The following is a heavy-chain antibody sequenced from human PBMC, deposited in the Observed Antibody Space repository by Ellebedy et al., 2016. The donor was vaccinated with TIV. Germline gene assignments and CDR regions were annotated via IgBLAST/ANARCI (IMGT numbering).Heavy chain of an antibody. CDR3: ARALGSGMFDY. D-gene: IGHD3-10*02. J-gene: IGHJ4*02. V-gene: IGHV4-59*01. CDR2: IYYNGST. Sequence: MPSETLSLTCTVSDGSISRYYWSWIRQPPGKGLEWIGYIYYNGSTNYNPSLKSRVTISVETSKNQFSLRLSSVTAADTAVYHCARALGSGMFDYWGQGTLVTVSS. CDR1: DGSISRYY.